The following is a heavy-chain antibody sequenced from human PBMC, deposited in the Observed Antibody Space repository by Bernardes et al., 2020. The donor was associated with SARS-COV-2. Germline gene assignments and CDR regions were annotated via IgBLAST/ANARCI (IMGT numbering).Heavy chain of an antibody. Sequence: GGSLRLSREASGFTFITYEMNWVRQAPGKGLEWISYSSSSGSKINYADSVKGRFTISRDNAKNLVYLEMNSLRAEDTAVYYCARDPTRAFGMDVWGQGTAVTVS. CDR3: ARDPTRAFGMDV. CDR1: GFTFITYE. CDR2: SSSSGSKI. V-gene: IGHV3-48*03. J-gene: IGHJ6*02.